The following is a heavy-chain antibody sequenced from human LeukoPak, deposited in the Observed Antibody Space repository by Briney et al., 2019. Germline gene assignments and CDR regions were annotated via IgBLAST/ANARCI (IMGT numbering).Heavy chain of an antibody. V-gene: IGHV3-7*01. CDR2: VNQDGSEK. D-gene: IGHD2-15*01. CDR1: GFTFSSYW. J-gene: IGHJ5*02. Sequence: GGSLRLSCAASGFTFSSYWMSWVRQAPGKGLEWVANVNQDGSEKYYVDSVKGRFTISRDNAKNSLYLQMNSLRAEDTAVYYCAREGCSGGSCYHNWFDPWGQGTLVAVSS. CDR3: AREGCSGGSCYHNWFDP.